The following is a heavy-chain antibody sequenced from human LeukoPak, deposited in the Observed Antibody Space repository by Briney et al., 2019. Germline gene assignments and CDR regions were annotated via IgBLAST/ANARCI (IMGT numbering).Heavy chain of an antibody. J-gene: IGHJ4*02. Sequence: SETLSLTCAVYGGSFSGYYWSWIRQPPGKGLEWIGEINHSGSTNYNPSLKRRVTISVHPSKNQFSLKLSSVPAADTAVYYCARGFSSGWYVYFDYWGQGTLVTVSS. CDR2: INHSGST. CDR1: GGSFSGYY. D-gene: IGHD6-19*01. CDR3: ARGFSSGWYVYFDY. V-gene: IGHV4-34*01.